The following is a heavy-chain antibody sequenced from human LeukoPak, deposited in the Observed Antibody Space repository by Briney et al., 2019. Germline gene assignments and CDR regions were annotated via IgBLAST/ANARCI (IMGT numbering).Heavy chain of an antibody. V-gene: IGHV4-34*01. CDR2: INHSGST. D-gene: IGHD2-15*01. J-gene: IGHJ4*02. Sequence: SETLSLTCAVYGGSFSGYYWSWIRQLPGKGLEWIGEINHSGSTNYNPSLKSRVTISVDTSKNQFSLKLSSVTAADTAVYYCARATYCSGDSCYSGIFDYWGQGTLVTVSS. CDR1: GGSFSGYY. CDR3: ARATYCSGDSCYSGIFDY.